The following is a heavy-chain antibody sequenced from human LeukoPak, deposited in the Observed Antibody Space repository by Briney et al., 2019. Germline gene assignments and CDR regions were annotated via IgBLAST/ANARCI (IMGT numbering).Heavy chain of an antibody. CDR3: VRQLVS. CDR2: ISSTSGTI. D-gene: IGHD3-10*01. CDR1: GFTFSSYA. V-gene: IGHV3-48*01. J-gene: IGHJ5*02. Sequence: PGGSLRLSCAASGFTFSSYAMNWVRQAPGKGLEWLSYISSTSGTIYYADSVRGRFTISRDNAKNSLYLQMNSLRAEDTAVYYCVRQLVSWGQGTLVIVSS.